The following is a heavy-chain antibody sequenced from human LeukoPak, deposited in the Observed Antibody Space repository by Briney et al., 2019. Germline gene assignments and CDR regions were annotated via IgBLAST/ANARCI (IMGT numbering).Heavy chain of an antibody. CDR3: ARDASNYDPTAFDY. J-gene: IGHJ4*02. V-gene: IGHV4-4*07. D-gene: IGHD4-11*01. Sequence: SETLSLTCTVSSGSISSYYWSCIRQPAGKGLEWIGRIYTSGSTNYNPSLKSRVTMSVDTSKNQFSLKLSSVTAADTAVYYCARDASNYDPTAFDYWGQGTLVTVSS. CDR2: IYTSGST. CDR1: SGSISSYY.